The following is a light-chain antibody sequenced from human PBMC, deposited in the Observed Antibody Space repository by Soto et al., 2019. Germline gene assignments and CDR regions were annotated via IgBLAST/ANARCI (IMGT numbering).Light chain of an antibody. CDR2: AAS. Sequence: ENVLTQCQGTMSLSPRDRHNLSCRASQSVSSSYLAWYQQKPGQAPRLLIYAASTRATGIPARFSGSGSGTEFTLTISSLQSEDFAVYYCQQYNKWPVFGQGTKVDIK. CDR3: QQYNKWPV. CDR1: QSVSSSY. V-gene: IGKV3-15*01. J-gene: IGKJ1*01.